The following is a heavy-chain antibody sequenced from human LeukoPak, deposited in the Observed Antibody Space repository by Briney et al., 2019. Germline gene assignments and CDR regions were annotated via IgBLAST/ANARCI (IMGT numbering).Heavy chain of an antibody. Sequence: SETLSLTCAVYGGSFSGYYWSWIRQPPGKGLEWIGEINHSGSTNYNPSLKSRVTISVDTSKNQFSLKVSSVTAAGTAVYYCARHMLGAYNWFDPWGQGTLVTVSS. CDR1: GGSFSGYY. V-gene: IGHV4-34*01. D-gene: IGHD3-10*02. CDR2: INHSGST. CDR3: ARHMLGAYNWFDP. J-gene: IGHJ5*02.